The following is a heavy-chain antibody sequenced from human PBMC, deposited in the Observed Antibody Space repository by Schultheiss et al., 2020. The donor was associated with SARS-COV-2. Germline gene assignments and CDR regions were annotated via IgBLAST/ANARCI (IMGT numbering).Heavy chain of an antibody. CDR1: GFTFSSYG. J-gene: IGHJ4*02. Sequence: GGSLRLSCAASGFTFSSYGMHWVRQSPGKGLEWVAVIWYDGSNKDYADSVKGRFTISRDNSKNTVYLQMNSLRAEDTAVYYCATLSDGWYFGYWGQGTLVTVSS. CDR3: ATLSDGWYFGY. V-gene: IGHV3-33*03. CDR2: IWYDGSNK. D-gene: IGHD2-15*01.